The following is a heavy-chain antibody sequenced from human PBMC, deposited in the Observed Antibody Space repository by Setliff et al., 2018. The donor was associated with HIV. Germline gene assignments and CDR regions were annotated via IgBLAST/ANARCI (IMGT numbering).Heavy chain of an antibody. D-gene: IGHD6-19*01. CDR1: GGSISSGSYY. CDR3: ARDLGSRIAVAGYDY. CDR2: IYTSGST. Sequence: SETLSLTCTVSGGSISSGSYYWTWIRQPAGKGLEWIGHIYTSGSTNNNPSPKSRVTISVDTSKNQFSLKLSSVTAADTAVYYCARDLGSRIAVAGYDYWGQGTLVTVSS. J-gene: IGHJ4*02. V-gene: IGHV4-61*09.